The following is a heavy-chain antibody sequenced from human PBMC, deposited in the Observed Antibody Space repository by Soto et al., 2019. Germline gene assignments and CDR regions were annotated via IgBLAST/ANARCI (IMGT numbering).Heavy chain of an antibody. V-gene: IGHV6-1*01. Sequence: KQSPTLSLTCAISGDSVSSNSAAWNWIRQSPSRGLEWLGRTYYRSKWYNDYAVSVKSRITINPDTSKNQFSLQLNSVTPEDTAVYYCARYSLLGSAIKNYDSQDYYYYYGMDVWGQGTTVTVSS. CDR1: GDSVSSNSAA. CDR2: TYYRSKWYN. D-gene: IGHD3-3*01. J-gene: IGHJ6*02. CDR3: ARYSLLGSAIKNYDSQDYYYYYGMDV.